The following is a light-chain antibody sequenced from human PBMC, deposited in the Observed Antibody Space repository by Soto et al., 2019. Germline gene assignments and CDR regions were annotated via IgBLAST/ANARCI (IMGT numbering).Light chain of an antibody. CDR2: GAS. V-gene: IGKV3-20*01. CDR1: QSVSSSY. Sequence: EIVLTQSPGTLSLSPGERATLSCRASQSVSSSYLAWYQQKPGQAPRLLIYGASSRATGIPDRFSGSGSGTDFTLTISRREPEDFAVYYCQQYGSSRGFGQGTKVEIK. J-gene: IGKJ1*01. CDR3: QQYGSSRG.